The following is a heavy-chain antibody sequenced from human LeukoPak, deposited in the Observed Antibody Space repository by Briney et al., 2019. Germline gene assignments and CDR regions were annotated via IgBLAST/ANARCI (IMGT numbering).Heavy chain of an antibody. J-gene: IGHJ6*03. Sequence: GESLKISCKGSGYSFTRYWIGWVRQMPGKGLEWMGIIYPGDSDTRYSPSFQGQVTISADKSISTAYLQWSSLKASDTAMYYCARQRHGGSYYKVDYYYYMDVWGKGTTVTVSS. D-gene: IGHD1-26*01. CDR1: GYSFTRYW. CDR2: IYPGDSDT. V-gene: IGHV5-51*01. CDR3: ARQRHGGSYYKVDYYYYMDV.